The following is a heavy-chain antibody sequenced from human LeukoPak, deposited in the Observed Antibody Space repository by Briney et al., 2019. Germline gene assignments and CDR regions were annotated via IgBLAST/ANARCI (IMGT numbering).Heavy chain of an antibody. J-gene: IGHJ4*02. V-gene: IGHV3-48*01. Sequence: PGGSLRLSCATSGFTFSSYSMNWVRQAPGKGLEWVSYISSSSGTIYYADSVKGRFTISRDNAKNSLSLQMNSLRAEDTAVYYCAKESKYGSGSYLNFDYWGQGTLVTVSS. CDR1: GFTFSSYS. CDR2: ISSSSGTI. CDR3: AKESKYGSGSYLNFDY. D-gene: IGHD3-10*01.